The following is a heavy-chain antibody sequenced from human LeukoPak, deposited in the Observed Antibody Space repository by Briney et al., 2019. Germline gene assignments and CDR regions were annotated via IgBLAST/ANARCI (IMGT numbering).Heavy chain of an antibody. CDR2: IYYSGST. J-gene: IGHJ4*02. Sequence: PSETLSLTCTVSGGSISSYYWSWIRQPPGKGLEWIGYIYYSGSTNYNPSLKSRVTISVDTSKNQFSLKLSSVTAADTAVYYCASGGATVVVFGYWGQGTLVTVSS. V-gene: IGHV4-59*12. D-gene: IGHD4-23*01. CDR3: ASGGATVVVFGY. CDR1: GGSISSYY.